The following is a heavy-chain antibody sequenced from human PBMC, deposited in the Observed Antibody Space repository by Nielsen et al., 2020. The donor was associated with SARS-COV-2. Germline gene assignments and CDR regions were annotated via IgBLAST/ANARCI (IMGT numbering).Heavy chain of an antibody. CDR2: INHSGST. CDR3: ARGRYYYGSGSYYNGYYYYYGMDV. J-gene: IGHJ6*02. D-gene: IGHD3-10*01. Sequence: QAPGKGLEWIGEINHSGSTNYNPSLKSRVTISVDTSKNQFSLKLSSVTAADTAVYYCARGRYYYGSGSYYNGYYYYYGMDVWGQGTTVTVSS. V-gene: IGHV4-34*01.